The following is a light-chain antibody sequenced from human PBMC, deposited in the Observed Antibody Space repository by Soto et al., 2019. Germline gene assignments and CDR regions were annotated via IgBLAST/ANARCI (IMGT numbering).Light chain of an antibody. CDR3: QQYYSLYT. Sequence: DIVMTQSPDSLAVSLGERATINCKSSQSVLQSSNNKNYLAWYQQKPGQPPKLLIYWASTRESGVPDRFSGSGSGTHCTLTISSLQAEDVADYYCQQYYSLYTFGQGTKLEIK. V-gene: IGKV4-1*01. CDR1: QSVLQSSNNKNY. CDR2: WAS. J-gene: IGKJ2*01.